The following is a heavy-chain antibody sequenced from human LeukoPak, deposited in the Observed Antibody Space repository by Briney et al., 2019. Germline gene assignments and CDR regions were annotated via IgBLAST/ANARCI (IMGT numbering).Heavy chain of an antibody. Sequence: SETLSLTCTVSGGSISSYYWSWIRQPPGKGLEWIGYIYYSGSTNYNPSLKSRVTISVDTSKNQFSLKLSSVTAAETAVYYCASSAPYYDFWSGYPYYYMDVWGKGTTVTVSS. CDR2: IYYSGST. V-gene: IGHV4-59*01. CDR1: GGSISSYY. D-gene: IGHD3-3*01. CDR3: ASSAPYYDFWSGYPYYYMDV. J-gene: IGHJ6*03.